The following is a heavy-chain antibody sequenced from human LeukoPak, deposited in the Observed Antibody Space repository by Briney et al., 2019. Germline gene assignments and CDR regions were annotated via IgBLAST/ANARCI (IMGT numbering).Heavy chain of an antibody. CDR3: ARISRPPALRFRSAYYYYGMDV. D-gene: IGHD1-14*01. CDR1: GGSFSGYY. CDR2: INHSGST. V-gene: IGHV4-34*01. Sequence: SETLSLTCAVYGGSFSGYYWCWIRQPPGTGLDWIGEINHSGSTNYNPSLSSRVTISVHTSKNQFSLKLSSVTAADPAVYYCARISRPPALRFRSAYYYYGMDVWGKGTTVTVSS. J-gene: IGHJ6*04.